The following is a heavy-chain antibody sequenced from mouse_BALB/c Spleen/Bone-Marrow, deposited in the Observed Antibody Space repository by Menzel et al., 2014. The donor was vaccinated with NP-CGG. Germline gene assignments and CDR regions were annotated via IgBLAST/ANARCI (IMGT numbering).Heavy chain of an antibody. V-gene: IGHV1S22*01. CDR3: TSTTTASYAMDY. D-gene: IGHD1-1*01. Sequence: LQQSGSELVRPGASVKLSCKASGYTFTSYWMHWVKQRPGQGLEWIGNIYPGSGRTNYDEKFKSKATLTVDTSSSTAYMQLSSLTSEDSAVYFCTSTTTASYAMDYWGQGTSVTVSS. CDR2: IYPGSGRT. J-gene: IGHJ4*01. CDR1: GYTFTSYW.